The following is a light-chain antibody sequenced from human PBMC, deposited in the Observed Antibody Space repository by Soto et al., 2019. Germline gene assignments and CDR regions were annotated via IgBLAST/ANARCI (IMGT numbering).Light chain of an antibody. CDR2: GNS. CDR3: QSYDSSLSGAV. J-gene: IGLJ3*02. V-gene: IGLV1-40*01. Sequence: QSVLTQPPSVSGAPGQRVTISCTGSSSNIGAGYDIHWYQQLPGTAPKLPIYGNSNRPSGVPDRFSGSKSGTSASLAITGLQSEDEADYYCQSYDSSLSGAVFGGGTTLTVL. CDR1: SSNIGAGYD.